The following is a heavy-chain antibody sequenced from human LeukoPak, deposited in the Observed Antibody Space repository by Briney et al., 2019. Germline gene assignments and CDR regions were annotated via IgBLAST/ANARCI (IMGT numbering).Heavy chain of an antibody. D-gene: IGHD3-22*01. CDR3: ARDASIDAGY. CDR1: GYTFTSYD. Sequence: GTSVKVSCKDSGYTFTSYDINWVRQAPGQGLEWMGWMNTNTGNPTYAQGFTGRFVFSLDTSVSTAYLQISSLKAEDTAVYYCARDASIDAGYWGQGTLVTVSS. V-gene: IGHV7-4-1*02. CDR2: MNTNTGNP. J-gene: IGHJ4*02.